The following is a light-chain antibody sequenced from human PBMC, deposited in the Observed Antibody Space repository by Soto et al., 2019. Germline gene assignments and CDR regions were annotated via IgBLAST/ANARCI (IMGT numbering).Light chain of an antibody. CDR1: GGSIANNY. CDR3: HSYDSSAHGV. Sequence: NFMLTQPHSVSESPGKTVTISCTRSGGSIANNYVQWYQQRPGSAPTPVIYQDNERPSGVPDRFSGSIDRSSNSASLTIAGLSTEDEADYYCHSYDSSAHGVFGGGTKLTVL. CDR2: QDN. J-gene: IGLJ3*02. V-gene: IGLV6-57*04.